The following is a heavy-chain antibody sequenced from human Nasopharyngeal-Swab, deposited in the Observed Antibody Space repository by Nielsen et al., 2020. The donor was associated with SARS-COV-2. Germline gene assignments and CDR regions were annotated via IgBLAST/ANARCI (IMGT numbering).Heavy chain of an antibody. CDR3: AKGRYYYGSGSYYFDY. J-gene: IGHJ4*02. CDR2: ISGSGGST. Sequence: GGSLRLSCTASGFTFSAYGMNWVRQAPGKGLEWVSAISGSGGSTYYADSVKGRFTISRDNSKNTLYLQMNSLRAEDTAVYYCAKGRYYYGSGSYYFDYWGQGTLVTVSS. CDR1: GFTFSAYG. D-gene: IGHD3-10*01. V-gene: IGHV3-23*01.